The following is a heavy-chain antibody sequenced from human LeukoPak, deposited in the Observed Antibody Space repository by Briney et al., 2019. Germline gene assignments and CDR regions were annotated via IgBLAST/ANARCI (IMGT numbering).Heavy chain of an antibody. CDR1: GGSISRGGDY. CDR2: IYYSGST. Sequence: SQTLSLTCTVSGGSISRGGDYWSWIRQPPGKGLEWIGYIYYSGSTNYNPSLKSRVTISVDTSKNQFSLKLSSVTAADTAVYYCARDSVVAATTFDYWGQGTLVTVSS. D-gene: IGHD2-15*01. V-gene: IGHV4-61*08. CDR3: ARDSVVAATTFDY. J-gene: IGHJ4*02.